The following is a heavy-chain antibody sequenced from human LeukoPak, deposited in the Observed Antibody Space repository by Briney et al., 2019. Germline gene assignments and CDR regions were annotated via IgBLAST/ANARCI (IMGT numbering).Heavy chain of an antibody. CDR2: ISYDGSNK. CDR3: AKETGTLYYYGMDV. Sequence: GGSLRLSCAASGFTFSSYGMHWVRQAPGKGLGWVAVISYDGSNKYYADSVKGRFTISRDNSKNTLYLQMNSLRAEDTAVYYCAKETGTLYYYGMDVWGQGTTVTVSS. J-gene: IGHJ6*02. V-gene: IGHV3-30*18. CDR1: GFTFSSYG. D-gene: IGHD1-1*01.